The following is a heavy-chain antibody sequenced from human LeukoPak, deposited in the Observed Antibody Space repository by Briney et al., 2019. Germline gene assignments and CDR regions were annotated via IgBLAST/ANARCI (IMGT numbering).Heavy chain of an antibody. CDR2: ISSSGSTI. Sequence: GGSLRLSCAASGFTFSSDSMNWVRQAPGKGLEWVSYISSSGSTIYYADSVKGRFTISRDNAKNSLYLQMNSLRAEDTAVYYCARVTKWFGESFDIWGQGTMVTVSS. CDR1: GFTFSSDS. V-gene: IGHV3-48*04. CDR3: ARVTKWFGESFDI. J-gene: IGHJ3*02. D-gene: IGHD3-10*01.